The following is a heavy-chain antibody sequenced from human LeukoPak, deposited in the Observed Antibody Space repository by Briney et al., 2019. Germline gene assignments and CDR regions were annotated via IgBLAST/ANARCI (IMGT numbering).Heavy chain of an antibody. CDR2: INLNSGCT. CDR3: ARGLVVVDP. V-gene: IGHV1-2*02. J-gene: IGHJ5*02. Sequence: LLGCINLNSGCTNYAQKFQGRVTMTRDTSISTAYMELSRLRSDDTAMYYCARGLVVVDPWGQGTLVTVSS. D-gene: IGHD2-15*01.